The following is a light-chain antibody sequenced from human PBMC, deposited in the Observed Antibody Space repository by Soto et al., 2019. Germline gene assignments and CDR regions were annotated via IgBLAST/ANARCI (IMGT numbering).Light chain of an antibody. CDR2: DAS. CDR1: QDIRNY. J-gene: IGKJ1*01. Sequence: DIQMTQSPSSLSASVGDRVTIICQASQDIRNYLNWYQQKPGKAPKLLIYDASSLESGVPSRFSGSGSGTEFTLTISSLQPDDFATYYRQQYNSYSFGQGTKVDIK. V-gene: IGKV1-5*02. CDR3: QQYNSYS.